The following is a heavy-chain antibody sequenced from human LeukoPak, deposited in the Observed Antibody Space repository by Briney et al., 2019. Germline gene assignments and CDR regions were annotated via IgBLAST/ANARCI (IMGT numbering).Heavy chain of an antibody. D-gene: IGHD4-17*01. CDR3: ARFSGGDYGDYYYFDC. Sequence: PGRSLRLSRAASGFTFSSYGMHWLRPAPGKGVEWVGVIWYDGSNKYYEDSVKGRFAISRDNSKNTLYLHMNSLRAEDTAVYYCARFSGGDYGDYYYFDCWGQGTLVTVSS. V-gene: IGHV3-33*01. J-gene: IGHJ4*02. CDR1: GFTFSSYG. CDR2: IWYDGSNK.